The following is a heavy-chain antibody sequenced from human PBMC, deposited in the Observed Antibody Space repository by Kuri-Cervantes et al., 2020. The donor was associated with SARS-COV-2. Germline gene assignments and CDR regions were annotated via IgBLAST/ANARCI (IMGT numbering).Heavy chain of an antibody. CDR2: ISGSGGST. V-gene: IGHV3-23*01. CDR3: TTDRITIFGVVIYDYFDY. Sequence: GGSLRLSCAPSGSPFSSYAMSWVRQAPGKGLEWVSAISGSGGSTYYADSVKGRFTISRDNSKNTLYLQMNSLRAEDTAVYYCTTDRITIFGVVIYDYFDYWGQGTLVTVSS. J-gene: IGHJ4*02. CDR1: GSPFSSYA. D-gene: IGHD3-3*01.